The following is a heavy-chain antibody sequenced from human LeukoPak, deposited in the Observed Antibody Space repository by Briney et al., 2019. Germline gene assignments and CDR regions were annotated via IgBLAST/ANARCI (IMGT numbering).Heavy chain of an antibody. J-gene: IGHJ4*02. CDR3: ARGAAVALFY. D-gene: IGHD6-19*01. Sequence: GASVKVSCKASGYTFTSYGISWVRQAPGQGLEWMGIINPSGGSTSYAQKFQGRVTMTRDTSTSTVYMELSSLRSEDTAVYYCARGAAVALFYWGQGTLVTVSS. V-gene: IGHV1-46*01. CDR2: INPSGGST. CDR1: GYTFTSYG.